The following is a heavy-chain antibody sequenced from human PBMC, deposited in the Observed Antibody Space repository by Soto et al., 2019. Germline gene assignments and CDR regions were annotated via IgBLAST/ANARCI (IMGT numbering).Heavy chain of an antibody. CDR1: GGSISSGGYY. J-gene: IGHJ4*02. CDR2: IYYSGST. CDR3: ASDSGYEKTCIVY. D-gene: IGHD5-12*01. V-gene: IGHV4-31*03. Sequence: PSETLSLTCTVSGGSISSGGYYWSWIRQHPGKGLEWIGYIYYSGSTYYNPSLKSRVTISVDTSKNQFSLKLSSVTAADTAGYYCASDSGYEKTCIVYWGQGTLVNVSS.